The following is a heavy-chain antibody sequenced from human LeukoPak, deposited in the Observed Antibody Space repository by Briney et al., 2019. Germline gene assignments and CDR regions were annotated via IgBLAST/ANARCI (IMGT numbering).Heavy chain of an antibody. CDR1: GGTFSSYA. D-gene: IGHD5-18*01. J-gene: IGHJ4*02. CDR2: IIPIFGTA. CDR3: ARELRPGYSYGPFDY. Sequence: ASVKVSCKASGGTFSSYAISWVRQAPGQGLEWMGGIIPIFGTANYAQKFQGRVTITTDESTSTAYMELSSLRSEDTAVYYCARELRPGYSYGPFDYWGQGTLVTVSS. V-gene: IGHV1-69*05.